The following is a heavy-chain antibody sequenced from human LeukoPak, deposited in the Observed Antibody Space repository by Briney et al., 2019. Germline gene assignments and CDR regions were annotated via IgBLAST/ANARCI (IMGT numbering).Heavy chain of an antibody. D-gene: IGHD6-6*01. J-gene: IGHJ6*03. CDR3: ARDESSSVTPHYYMDV. Sequence: SVKVSCKASGGTLSSYAISWVRQAPGQGLEWMGGIIPIFGTANYAQKFQGRVTITADKSTSTAYMELSSLRSEDTAVYYCARDESSSVTPHYYMDVWGKGTTVTVSS. CDR1: GGTLSSYA. V-gene: IGHV1-69*06. CDR2: IIPIFGTA.